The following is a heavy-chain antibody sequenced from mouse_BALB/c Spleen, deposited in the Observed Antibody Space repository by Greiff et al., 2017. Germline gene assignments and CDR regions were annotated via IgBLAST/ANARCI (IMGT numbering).Heavy chain of an antibody. CDR3: NACDPQYYYAMDY. Sequence: VQLKESGAELVRSGASVKLSCTASGFNIKDYYMHWVKQRPEQGLEWIGWIDPENGDTEYAPKFQGKATMTADTSSNTAYLQLSSLTSEDTAVYYCNACDPQYYYAMDYWGQGTSVTVSS. D-gene: IGHD2-13*01. J-gene: IGHJ4*01. CDR1: GFNIKDYY. V-gene: IGHV14-4*02. CDR2: IDPENGDT.